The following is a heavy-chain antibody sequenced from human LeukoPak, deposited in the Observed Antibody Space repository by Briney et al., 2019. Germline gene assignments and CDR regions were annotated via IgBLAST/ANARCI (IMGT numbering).Heavy chain of an antibody. V-gene: IGHV3-21*01. CDR1: GFTFSSYS. CDR2: ISSSSSYI. J-gene: IGHJ6*02. CDR3: ASLGGAINYYYGMDV. D-gene: IGHD3-16*01. Sequence: GSLRLSCAASGFTFSSYSMNWVRQAPGKGLEWVSSISSSSSYIYYADSVKGRFTISRDNAKNSLYLQMNSLRAEDTAVYYCASLGGAINYYYGMDVWGQGTTVTVSS.